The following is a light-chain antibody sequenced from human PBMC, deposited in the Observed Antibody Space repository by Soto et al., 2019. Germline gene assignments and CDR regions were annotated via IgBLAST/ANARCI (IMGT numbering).Light chain of an antibody. Sequence: EIVLTQSPGTLSLSPGERATLSCRASQRVNNNYLPWYQQKPDQAPRLLIYGATSRATGIPDRFSGSGSGTDFTLTISRLEPEDFAVYYCQQYGSSQYTFGQGTKLEIK. J-gene: IGKJ2*01. CDR1: QRVNNNY. CDR2: GAT. CDR3: QQYGSSQYT. V-gene: IGKV3-20*01.